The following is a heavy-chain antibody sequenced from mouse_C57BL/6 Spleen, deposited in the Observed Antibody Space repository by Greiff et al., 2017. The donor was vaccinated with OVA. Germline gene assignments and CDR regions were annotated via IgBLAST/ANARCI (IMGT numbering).Heavy chain of an antibody. CDR3: ARWEDYYGSTYYFDY. CDR2: IYPGDGDT. D-gene: IGHD1-1*01. Sequence: QVQLQQSGAELVKPGASVKISCKASGYAFSSYWMNWVKQRPGKGLEWIGQIYPGDGDTNYNGKFKGKATLTADKSSSTAYMQLSSLTSEDSSVYFCARWEDYYGSTYYFDYWGQGTTLTVSS. J-gene: IGHJ2*01. CDR1: GYAFSSYW. V-gene: IGHV1-80*01.